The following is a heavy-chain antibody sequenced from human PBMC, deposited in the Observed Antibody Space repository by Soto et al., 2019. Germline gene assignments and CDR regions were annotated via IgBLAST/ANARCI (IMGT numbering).Heavy chain of an antibody. J-gene: IGHJ4*02. Sequence: QLQLQESGPGLVQPSETLSLTCTVSGGSISSSSYYWGWIRQPPGKGLEWIGSIYYSGSTYYNPSLKSRVTISVDTAKNQFSLKLSSGTAADTAVYYCARLPVEALYSSGWIDYWGQGTLVTVSS. CDR2: IYYSGST. CDR3: ARLPVEALYSSGWIDY. D-gene: IGHD6-19*01. V-gene: IGHV4-39*01. CDR1: GGSISSSSYY.